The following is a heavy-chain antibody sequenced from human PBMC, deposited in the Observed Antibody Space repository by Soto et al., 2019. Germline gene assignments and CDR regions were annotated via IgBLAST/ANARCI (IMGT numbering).Heavy chain of an antibody. D-gene: IGHD4-17*01. CDR2: ISYDGSNK. J-gene: IGHJ5*02. Sequence: SLRLSCAASGFTFSSYGMHWVRQAPGKGLEWVAVISYDGSNKYYADSVKGRFTISRDNSKNTLYLQMNSLRAEDTAVYYCTRPTVTTGWFDPWGQGTLVTVSS. V-gene: IGHV3-30*03. CDR3: TRPTVTTGWFDP. CDR1: GFTFSSYG.